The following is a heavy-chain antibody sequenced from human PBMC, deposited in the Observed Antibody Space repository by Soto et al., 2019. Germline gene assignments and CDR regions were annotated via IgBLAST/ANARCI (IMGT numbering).Heavy chain of an antibody. V-gene: IGHV3-53*01. CDR3: ATRTAPTGRYYLDP. Sequence: GGSLRLSCAASGFNVSRNYMNWIRQAPGKGLEWVALVFTDDNKFYADSVKGRFTISRDSSKNTLSLQMDSLRVEDTAVYYCATRTAPTGRYYLDPWGQGTLVTVSS. J-gene: IGHJ5*02. D-gene: IGHD1-1*01. CDR1: GFNVSRNY. CDR2: VFTDDNK.